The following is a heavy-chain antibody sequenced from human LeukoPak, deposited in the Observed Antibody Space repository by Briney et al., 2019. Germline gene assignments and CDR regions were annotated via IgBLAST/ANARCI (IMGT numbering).Heavy chain of an antibody. CDR2: TYYMSKWYN. V-gene: IGHV6-1*01. CDR3: ARAHWNYDNYFDP. J-gene: IGHJ5*02. CDR1: VDSVSSKSAA. Sequence: SQTLSLTCAISVDSVSSKSAAWNWIRQSPSRGLEWLGRTYYMSKWYNDYALSVKSRITLNPDTSKNQFSLQLNSVTPEDTAVYFCARAHWNYDNYFDPWGQGTLVTVSS. D-gene: IGHD1-7*01.